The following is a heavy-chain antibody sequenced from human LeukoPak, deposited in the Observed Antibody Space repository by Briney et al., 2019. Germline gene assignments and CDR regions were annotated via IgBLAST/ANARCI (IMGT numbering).Heavy chain of an antibody. CDR2: IWYDGSNK. J-gene: IGHJ4*02. V-gene: IGHV3-33*01. D-gene: IGHD1-26*01. CDR3: ARDSIVGAIAPPDY. CDR1: GFTFSSYG. Sequence: PGGSLRLSCAASGFTFSSYGMHWVRQAPGKGLEWVAVIWYDGSNKYYADSVKGRFTISRDNSKNTLYLQMNSLRAEDTAVYYCARDSIVGAIAPPDYRGQGTLVTVSS.